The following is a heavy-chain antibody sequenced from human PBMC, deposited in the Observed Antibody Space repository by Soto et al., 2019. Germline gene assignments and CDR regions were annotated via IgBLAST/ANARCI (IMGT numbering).Heavy chain of an antibody. CDR3: AKGFGISWQYYFDY. CDR1: GFTFNTYA. V-gene: IGHV3-23*01. CDR2: IRGSGAGT. J-gene: IGHJ4*02. D-gene: IGHD6-13*01. Sequence: EVQLLESGGGLAQPGGSLRLSCAASGFTFNTYAMNWVRQAQGKGLEWVSTIRGSGAGTYYADYVKGRFTISRDNSKNTRYLQRNSMRAEDTAWYFCAKGFGISWQYYFDYWGQGTLVTVSS.